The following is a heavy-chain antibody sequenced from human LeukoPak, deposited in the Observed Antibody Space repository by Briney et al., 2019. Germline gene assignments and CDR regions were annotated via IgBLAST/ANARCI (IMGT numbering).Heavy chain of an antibody. D-gene: IGHD6-13*01. CDR1: GYTFTDYY. CDR2: IIPIFGTA. CDR3: ARDRLGSSSWEGTGY. Sequence: ASVKVSCKASGYTFTDYYIHWVRQAPGQGLEWMGGIIPIFGTANYAQKFQGRVTITADESTSTAYMELSSLRSEDTAVYYCARDRLGSSSWEGTGYWGQGTLVTVSS. J-gene: IGHJ4*02. V-gene: IGHV1-69*13.